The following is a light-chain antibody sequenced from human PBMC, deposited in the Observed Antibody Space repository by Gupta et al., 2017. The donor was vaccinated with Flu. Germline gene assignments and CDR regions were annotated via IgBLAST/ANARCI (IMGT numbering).Light chain of an antibody. CDR1: SSDIGAYNY. V-gene: IGLV2-14*01. J-gene: IGLJ2*01. CDR3: SSYTGSSTL. CDR2: EVN. Sequence: ALTQPASVSGSPGQSITISCTGTSSDIGAYNYVSWYQQHPGKAPKLMIFEVNNRPSGVSNRFSGSKSGNTASLTISGLQAEDESHYYCSSYTGSSTLFGGGTKLTVL.